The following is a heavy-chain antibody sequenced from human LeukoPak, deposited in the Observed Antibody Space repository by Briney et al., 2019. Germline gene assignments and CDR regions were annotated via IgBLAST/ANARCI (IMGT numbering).Heavy chain of an antibody. Sequence: GASVKVSCKASGGTFSSYAISWVRQAPGQGLEWMGGIIPIFGTANYAQKFQGRVTITADESTSTAYMELSSLRSEDMAVYYCAGGDAVGAFDYWSQGTLVTVSS. CDR3: AGGDAVGAFDY. CDR1: GGTFSSYA. V-gene: IGHV1-69*13. CDR2: IIPIFGTA. D-gene: IGHD1-26*01. J-gene: IGHJ4*02.